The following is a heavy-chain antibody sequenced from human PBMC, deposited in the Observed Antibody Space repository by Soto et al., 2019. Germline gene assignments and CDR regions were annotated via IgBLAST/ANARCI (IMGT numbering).Heavy chain of an antibody. D-gene: IGHD6-19*01. CDR1: GGSISSSSYY. V-gene: IGHV4-39*01. CDR3: ARLGSGWTGAFDI. J-gene: IGHJ3*02. CDR2: IYYSGST. Sequence: SETLSLTCTVSGGSISSSSYYWGWIRQPPGKGLEWIGSIYYSGSTYYNPSLKSRVTISVDTSKNQFSLKLSSVTAADTAVYYCARLGSGWTGAFDIWGQGTMVTVSS.